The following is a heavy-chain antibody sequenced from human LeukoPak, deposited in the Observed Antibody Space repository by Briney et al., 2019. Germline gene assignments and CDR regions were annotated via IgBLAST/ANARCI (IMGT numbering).Heavy chain of an antibody. Sequence: GGPLRLSCAASGFTFSNAWMSWVRQAPGKGLEWVGRIKSKTDGGTTDYTTPVKGRFTISRDDSKNTLFLQMNSLQTEDTAVYYCTTDSVAVAGRGDYWGQGTLVTVSS. CDR2: IKSKTDGGTT. V-gene: IGHV3-15*01. CDR3: TTDSVAVAGRGDY. J-gene: IGHJ4*02. D-gene: IGHD6-13*01. CDR1: GFTFSNAW.